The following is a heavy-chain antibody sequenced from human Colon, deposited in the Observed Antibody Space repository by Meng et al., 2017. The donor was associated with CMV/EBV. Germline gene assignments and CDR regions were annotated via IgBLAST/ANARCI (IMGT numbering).Heavy chain of an antibody. CDR1: GFRFSLDS. CDR2: ISSAGIYT. D-gene: IGHD3-3*01. J-gene: IGHJ4*02. CDR3: ARSLYYDFWSGQQKPTDY. Sequence: GGSLRLSCAASGFRFSLDSMNWVRQAPGKGLEWISTISSAGIYTYYAASVKGRFTISRDNAKNSLYLQMNSLRAEDTAVYYCARSLYYDFWSGQQKPTDYWGQGTLVTVSS. V-gene: IGHV3-21*01.